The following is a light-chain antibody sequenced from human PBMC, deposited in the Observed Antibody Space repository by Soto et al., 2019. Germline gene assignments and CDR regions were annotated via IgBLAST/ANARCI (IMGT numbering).Light chain of an antibody. Sequence: QSALTQPASVSGSPGQSITISCTGTSSDVGIYNLVSWYQQHPGKAPKLMIYDGSKRPSGVSNRFSASKSGNTASLTISGLQAEDEADYYCCSYAGSSVLVLFGGGTKLTVL. CDR3: CSYAGSSVLVL. CDR1: SSDVGIYNL. CDR2: DGS. V-gene: IGLV2-23*01. J-gene: IGLJ2*01.